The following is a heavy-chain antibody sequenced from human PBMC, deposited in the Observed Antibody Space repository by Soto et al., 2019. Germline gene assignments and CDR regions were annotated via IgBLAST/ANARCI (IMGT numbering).Heavy chain of an antibody. V-gene: IGHV4-59*01. J-gene: IGHJ4*02. D-gene: IGHD6-6*01. CDR3: ARASIAAGLSPFDY. Sequence: QVQLQESGPGLVKPSETLSLTCTVSGGSISSYYWSWIRQPPGKGLAWIGYIYYSGSTNDNPSLKSRVPISVDTSKNLFSLKLSSVTAADTAVYYCARASIAAGLSPFDYWGQGPLVTVSS. CDR1: GGSISSYY. CDR2: IYYSGST.